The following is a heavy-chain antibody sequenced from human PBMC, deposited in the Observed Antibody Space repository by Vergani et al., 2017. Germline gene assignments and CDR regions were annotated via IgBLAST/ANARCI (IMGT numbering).Heavy chain of an antibody. V-gene: IGHV3-66*01. D-gene: IGHD3-16*02. CDR3: AIPFRELSEEAFDI. J-gene: IGHJ3*02. Sequence: EVQLVESGGGLVQPGRSLRLSCTASGFTFGDYAMSWVRQAPGKGLEWVSVIYSGGSTYYADSVKGRFTISRDNSKNTLYLQMNSLRAEDTAVYYCAIPFRELSEEAFDIWGQGTMVTVSS. CDR2: IYSGGST. CDR1: GFTFGDYA.